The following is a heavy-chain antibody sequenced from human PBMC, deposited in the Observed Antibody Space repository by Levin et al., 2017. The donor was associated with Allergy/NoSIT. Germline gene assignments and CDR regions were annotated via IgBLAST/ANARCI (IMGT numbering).Heavy chain of an antibody. Sequence: PGGSLKISCAASGFTFSSYGMHWVRQAPGKGLEWVAVIWYDGSNKYYADSVKGRFTISRDNSKNTLYLQMNSLRAEDTAVYYCAREGRFLEWLLPLYYYGMDVWGQGTTVTVSS. J-gene: IGHJ6*02. CDR3: AREGRFLEWLLPLYYYGMDV. V-gene: IGHV3-33*01. CDR1: GFTFSSYG. CDR2: IWYDGSNK. D-gene: IGHD3-3*01.